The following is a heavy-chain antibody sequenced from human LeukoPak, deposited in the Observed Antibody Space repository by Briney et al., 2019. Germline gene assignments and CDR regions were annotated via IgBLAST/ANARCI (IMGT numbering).Heavy chain of an antibody. CDR1: GFTFSSYW. J-gene: IGHJ4*02. V-gene: IGHV3-7*01. CDR2: VVQDGSDK. D-gene: IGHD6-13*01. CDR3: ARDPFLRYSSSWYTGGDY. Sequence: SGGSLRLSCAASGFTFSSYWMSWVRQAPGKGLEWVANVVQDGSDKYYVDSVKGRFTISRDNAKNSLYLQMNSLRAEDTAVYYCARDPFLRYSSSWYTGGDYWGQGTLVTVSS.